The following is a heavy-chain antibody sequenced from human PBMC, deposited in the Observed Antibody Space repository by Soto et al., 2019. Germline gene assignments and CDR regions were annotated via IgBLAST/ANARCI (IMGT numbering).Heavy chain of an antibody. D-gene: IGHD3-22*01. Sequence: QVQLVESGGGVVQPGRSLRLSCAASEFTFSSYAMHWVRQAPGKGLERVAVISYDGSDKYYADSVKGRFTISRDNSKNTLYLQMNSLRAEDTAVYYCARFSYDSSDTYFDYWGQGTLVTVSS. V-gene: IGHV3-30-3*01. J-gene: IGHJ4*02. CDR2: ISYDGSDK. CDR1: EFTFSSYA. CDR3: ARFSYDSSDTYFDY.